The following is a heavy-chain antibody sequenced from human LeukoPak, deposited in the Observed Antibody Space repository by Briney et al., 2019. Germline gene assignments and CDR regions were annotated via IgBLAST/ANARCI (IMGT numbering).Heavy chain of an antibody. Sequence: GGSLRLSCAASGFTFSRYWMSWVRQAPGKGLEWVANIKQDGSEIDSVDSVKGRLTVSRDNAKNSLYLQMSSLRDEDTAIYYCARIGYSSSPFDYWGQGTLVTVSS. CDR3: ARIGYSSSPFDY. J-gene: IGHJ4*02. CDR2: IKQDGSEI. V-gene: IGHV3-7*01. D-gene: IGHD6-6*01. CDR1: GFTFSRYW.